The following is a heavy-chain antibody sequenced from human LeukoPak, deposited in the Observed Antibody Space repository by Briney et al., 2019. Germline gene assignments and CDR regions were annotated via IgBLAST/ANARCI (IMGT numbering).Heavy chain of an antibody. CDR3: ARDKWELLQLDY. D-gene: IGHD1-26*01. Sequence: ASVKVSCKASGYTFTSYDINWVRQATGQGLGWMGWMNPNSGNTGYAQKFQGRVTMTRNTSISTAYMELSSLRSEDTAVYYCARDKWELLQLDYWGQGTLVTVSS. V-gene: IGHV1-8*01. J-gene: IGHJ4*02. CDR1: GYTFTSYD. CDR2: MNPNSGNT.